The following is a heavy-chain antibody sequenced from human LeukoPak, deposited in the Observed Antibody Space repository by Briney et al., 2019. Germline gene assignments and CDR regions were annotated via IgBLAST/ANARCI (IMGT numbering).Heavy chain of an antibody. J-gene: IGHJ4*02. D-gene: IGHD3-16*02. CDR3: ARAHYVWGSYRSYFLGY. Sequence: ASVKVSCKASGYTFTSYYMHWVRQAPGQGLEWMGIINPSGGSTSYAQKFQGRVTMTRDTSTSTDYMELSSLRSEDTAVYYCARAHYVWGSYRSYFLGYWGQGTLVTVSS. CDR2: INPSGGST. CDR1: GYTFTSYY. V-gene: IGHV1-46*01.